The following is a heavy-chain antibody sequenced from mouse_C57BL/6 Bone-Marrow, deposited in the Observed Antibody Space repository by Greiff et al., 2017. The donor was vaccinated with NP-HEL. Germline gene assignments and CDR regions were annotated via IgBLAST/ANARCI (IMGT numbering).Heavy chain of an antibody. D-gene: IGHD3-2*02. V-gene: IGHV1-81*01. Sequence: VQLQESGAELARPGASVKLSRKASGYTFTSYGISWVKQRTGQGLEWIGEIYPRSGNTYYNEKFKGKATLTADKSSSTAYMELRSLTSEDSAVYFCARRGSSGYVDYFDYWGQGTTLTVSS. CDR1: GYTFTSYG. CDR3: ARRGSSGYVDYFDY. CDR2: IYPRSGNT. J-gene: IGHJ2*01.